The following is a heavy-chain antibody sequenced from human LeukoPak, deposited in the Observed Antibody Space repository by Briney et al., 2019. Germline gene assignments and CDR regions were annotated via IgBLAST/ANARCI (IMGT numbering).Heavy chain of an antibody. CDR1: GFTFSSYA. CDR3: ARDGMSAMVTFYYYMDV. V-gene: IGHV3-30*04. Sequence: GRSLRLSCAASGFTFSSYAMHWVRQAPGKGLEWVAVISYDGSNKYYADSVKGRFTISRDNSKNTLYLQMNSLRAEDTAVYYCARDGMSAMVTFYYYMDVWGKGTTVTVSS. D-gene: IGHD5-18*01. CDR2: ISYDGSNK. J-gene: IGHJ6*03.